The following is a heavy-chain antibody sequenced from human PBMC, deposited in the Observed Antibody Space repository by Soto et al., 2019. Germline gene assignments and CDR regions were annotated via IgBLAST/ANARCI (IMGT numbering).Heavy chain of an antibody. CDR3: ARHFSVDYFDY. CDR1: GGSFSGYY. V-gene: IGHV4-34*01. Sequence: SETLSLTCAVYGGSFSGYYWTWIRQPPGTGLEWIGNIYYSGTTNYNPSLKSRVTISVDRSKNQFSLKLTSVTAADTAVYYCARHFSVDYFDYWGQGALVTVSS. CDR2: IYYSGTT. J-gene: IGHJ4*02.